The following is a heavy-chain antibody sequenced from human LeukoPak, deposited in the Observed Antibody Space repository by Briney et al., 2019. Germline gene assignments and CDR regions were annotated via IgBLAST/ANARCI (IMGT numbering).Heavy chain of an antibody. D-gene: IGHD6-13*01. CDR2: IYHSGST. CDR3: ARVFRAAGTLFDY. V-gene: IGHV4-4*02. J-gene: IGHJ4*02. Sequence: PSGTLSLTCAVSGGSINGSNWWSWVRQPPGKGLEWIGEIYHSGSTNYNPSLKSRVTISVDKSKNQFSLKLSSVTAADTAVYYCARVFRAAGTLFDYWGQGTLVTVSS. CDR1: GGSINGSNW.